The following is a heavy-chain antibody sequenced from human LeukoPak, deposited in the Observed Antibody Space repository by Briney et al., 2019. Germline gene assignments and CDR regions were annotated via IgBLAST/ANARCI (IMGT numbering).Heavy chain of an antibody. CDR3: ARGGGFSPNWFDP. CDR2: IYHSGST. Sequence: MPSETPSLTCTVSGGSISSGGYYWSWIRQPPGKGLQWIGYIYHSGSTYYNPSLKSRVTISVDRSKNQFSLKLSSVTAADTAVYYCARGGGFSPNWFDPWGQGTLVTVSS. V-gene: IGHV4-30-2*01. CDR1: GGSISSGGYY. J-gene: IGHJ5*02. D-gene: IGHD3-16*01.